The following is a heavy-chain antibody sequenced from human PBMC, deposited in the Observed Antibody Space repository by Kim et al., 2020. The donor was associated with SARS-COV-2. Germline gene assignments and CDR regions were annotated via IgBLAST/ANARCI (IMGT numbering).Heavy chain of an antibody. CDR3: ATDPPVAGKWFDP. J-gene: IGHJ5*02. CDR1: GYTLTELS. V-gene: IGHV1-24*01. Sequence: ASVKVSCKVSGYTLTELSMHWVRQAPGKGLEWMGGFDPEDGETIYAQKFQGRVTMTEDTSTDTAYMELSSLRSEDTAEYYCATDPPVAGKWFDPWGQGTLVTFPS. D-gene: IGHD6-19*01. CDR2: FDPEDGET.